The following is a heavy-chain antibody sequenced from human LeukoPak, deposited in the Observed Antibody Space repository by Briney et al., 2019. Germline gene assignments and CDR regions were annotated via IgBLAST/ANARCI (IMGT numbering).Heavy chain of an antibody. CDR2: ISPSGGST. D-gene: IGHD6-13*01. Sequence: ASVKVSCKAFGYTFTGYWMHWVRQAPGQGPEWMGVISPSGGSTIYAQKFEGRVTMTRDTSMRTGYMELSSLRSDDTAVYYCARTRIGAAGTHYYYMDVWGKGTTVTMSS. CDR1: GYTFTGYW. CDR3: ARTRIGAAGTHYYYMDV. V-gene: IGHV1-46*01. J-gene: IGHJ6*03.